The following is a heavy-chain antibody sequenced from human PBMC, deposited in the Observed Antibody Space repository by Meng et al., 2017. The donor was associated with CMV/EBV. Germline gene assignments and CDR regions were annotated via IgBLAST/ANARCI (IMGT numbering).Heavy chain of an antibody. V-gene: IGHV7-4-1*02. D-gene: IGHD3-22*01. CDR3: ARGRDYDSSGYYGY. CDR2: INTNTGNP. Sequence: ASVKVSCKASGYTFTNYAMNWVRQAPGQGLEWMGWINTNTGNPTYAQGFTGRFVFSLDTSVSTAYLQMNSLRAEDTAVYYCARGRDYDSSGYYGYWGQGTLVTVSS. CDR1: GYTFTNYA. J-gene: IGHJ4*02.